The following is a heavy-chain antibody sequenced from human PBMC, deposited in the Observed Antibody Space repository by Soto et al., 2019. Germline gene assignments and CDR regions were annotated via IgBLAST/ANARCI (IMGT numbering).Heavy chain of an antibody. CDR3: ARLPVADLYRDY. CDR1: GGTFSSYA. V-gene: IGHV1-69*12. Sequence: QVQLVQSGAEVKKPGSSVKVSCKASGGTFSSYAISWVRQAPGQGLEWMGGIIPIFGTANYAQKFQGRVTITADESTRTAYMELSRLRSEDAAVYYCARLPVADLYRDYWGQGTLVTVSS. CDR2: IIPIFGTA. J-gene: IGHJ4*02. D-gene: IGHD6-19*01.